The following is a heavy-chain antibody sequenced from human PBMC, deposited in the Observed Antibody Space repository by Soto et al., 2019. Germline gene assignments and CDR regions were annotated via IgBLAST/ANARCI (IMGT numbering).Heavy chain of an antibody. CDR1: GYTFTTYY. J-gene: IGHJ4*02. CDR2: IKPSGADT. V-gene: IGHV1-46*01. CDR3: ARGPRGNTWYYFDY. Sequence: QVQLVQSGSEVKKPGASGGVSCKAPGYTFTTYYFHGVRQAPGQGLEWLGVIKPSGADTTYAQKFRGRVTLTRDTSTSTVYMELSSLRSEDMAVYFCARGPRGNTWYYFDYWGQGTLVTVSS. D-gene: IGHD6-13*01.